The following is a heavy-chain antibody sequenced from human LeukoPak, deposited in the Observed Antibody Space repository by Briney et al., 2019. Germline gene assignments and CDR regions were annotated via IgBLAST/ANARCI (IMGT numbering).Heavy chain of an antibody. CDR3: VARGGASVFYYFDF. Sequence: PGGSLRLSCAASGFTFDDYAMHWVRQAPGKGLEWVSGLSWNSGSIGYADSVKGRFTISRDNAKNSLYLQMNSLRADDTAVYYCVARGGASVFYYFDFWGQGTLVTVSS. V-gene: IGHV3-9*01. CDR1: GFTFDDYA. CDR2: LSWNSGSI. J-gene: IGHJ4*02. D-gene: IGHD3-10*01.